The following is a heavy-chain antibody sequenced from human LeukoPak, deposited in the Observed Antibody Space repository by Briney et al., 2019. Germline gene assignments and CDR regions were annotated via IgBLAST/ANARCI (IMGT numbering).Heavy chain of an antibody. CDR2: IIPIFGTA. J-gene: IGHJ4*02. CDR3: ARVGIAVADNLDH. V-gene: IGHV1-69*05. D-gene: IGHD6-19*01. CDR1: GGTFSSYA. Sequence: SVKVSCKASGGTFSSYAISWVRQAPGQGLEWMGRIIPIFGTANYAQKFQGRVTITTDESTSTAYMELSSLRSEDTAVYYCARVGIAVADNLDHWDQGTLVTVSS.